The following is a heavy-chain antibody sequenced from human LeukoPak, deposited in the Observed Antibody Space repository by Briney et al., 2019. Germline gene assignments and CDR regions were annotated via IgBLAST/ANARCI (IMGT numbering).Heavy chain of an antibody. Sequence: ASVKVSCKASGYTFTSYDINWVRQATGQGLEWMGWMNPNSGNTGYAQKFQGRVTITRNTSISTAYMELSSLRSEDTAVYYCARYMTPDAFDIWGQGTMVTVSS. J-gene: IGHJ3*02. D-gene: IGHD1-14*01. CDR1: GYTFTSYD. CDR2: MNPNSGNT. CDR3: ARYMTPDAFDI. V-gene: IGHV1-8*03.